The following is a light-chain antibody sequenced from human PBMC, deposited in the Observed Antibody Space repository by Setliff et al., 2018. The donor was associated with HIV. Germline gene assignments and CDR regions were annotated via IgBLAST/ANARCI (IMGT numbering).Light chain of an antibody. J-gene: IGLJ1*01. Sequence: QSVLTQPRSVSGSPGQTVTLSCTGSTSDVGNYNYVSWYQQYPGKAPRLIIFDVNRRPSGVPDRLSGSKSQNTASLTISGLQPEDEADYYCCSYLGSYSYIFGTGTKVTVL. CDR2: DVN. CDR1: TSDVGNYNY. CDR3: CSYLGSYSYI. V-gene: IGLV2-11*01.